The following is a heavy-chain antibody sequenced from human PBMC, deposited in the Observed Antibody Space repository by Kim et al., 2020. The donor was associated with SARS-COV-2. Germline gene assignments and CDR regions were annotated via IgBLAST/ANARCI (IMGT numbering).Heavy chain of an antibody. D-gene: IGHD2-8*01. V-gene: IGHV3-49*02. J-gene: IGHJ4*02. CDR2: GTI. CDR3: SRNGFYGDC. Sequence: GTIEYAASVKGRFTISRDDSKSIAYLQMNSLKTEDTAVYYCSRNGFYGDCWGQGTLVTVSS.